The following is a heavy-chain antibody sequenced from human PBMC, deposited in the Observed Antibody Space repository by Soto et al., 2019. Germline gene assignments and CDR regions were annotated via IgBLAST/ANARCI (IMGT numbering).Heavy chain of an antibody. D-gene: IGHD3-9*01. CDR3: ARVYYYDILTGQLDAFDI. CDR2: IKQDGSEK. Sequence: PGGSLRLSCAASGFTFSSYWMSWVRQAPGKGLEWVANIKQDGSEKYYVDSVKGRFTISRDNAKNSLYLQMNSLRAEDTAVYYCARVYYYDILTGQLDAFDIWGQGTMVTVSS. V-gene: IGHV3-7*01. CDR1: GFTFSSYW. J-gene: IGHJ3*02.